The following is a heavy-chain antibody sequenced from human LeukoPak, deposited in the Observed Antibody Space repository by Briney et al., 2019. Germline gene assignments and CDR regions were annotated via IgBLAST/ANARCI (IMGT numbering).Heavy chain of an antibody. D-gene: IGHD1-26*01. J-gene: IGHJ4*02. V-gene: IGHV4-34*01. CDR3: ARGGGSYKFDY. CDR1: GGSFSGYY. Sequence: SETLSLTCAVYGGSFSGYYWSWIRQPPGKGLEWIGEINHSGSTNYNPSLKSRVTISVDTSKNQFSLKLSSVTAADTAVYYCARGGGSYKFDYWGQGSLVTVSS. CDR2: INHSGST.